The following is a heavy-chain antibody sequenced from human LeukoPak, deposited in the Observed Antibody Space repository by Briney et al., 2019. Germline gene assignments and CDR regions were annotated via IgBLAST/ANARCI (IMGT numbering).Heavy chain of an antibody. CDR3: ARGHYGLDV. Sequence: GGSLRLSCAASGLTLSNHWLTWVRQAPGKRPQWVAHINPSGSETAFLDSVRGRFTISRDSSKNSLYLQVNTLRVEDTAVYHCARGHYGLDVWGQGTTVTVSS. CDR2: INPSGSET. V-gene: IGHV3-7*01. CDR1: GLTLSNHW. J-gene: IGHJ6*02.